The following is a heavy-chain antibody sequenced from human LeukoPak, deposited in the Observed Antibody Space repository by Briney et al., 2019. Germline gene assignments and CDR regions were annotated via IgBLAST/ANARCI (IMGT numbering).Heavy chain of an antibody. D-gene: IGHD2-15*01. V-gene: IGHV3-49*04. CDR3: SRGPYCSSGSCYPDPDAFDI. Sequence: GGSLRLSRTASVFTFGDYAMAWVRQAPGKGLEWVGFIRGKSYGGTTEYAASVKGRFTISRDDSKSIAYLQMNSLKTEDTAVYYCSRGPYCSSGSCYPDPDAFDIWGQGTVVTFSS. CDR1: VFTFGDYA. J-gene: IGHJ3*02. CDR2: IRGKSYGGTT.